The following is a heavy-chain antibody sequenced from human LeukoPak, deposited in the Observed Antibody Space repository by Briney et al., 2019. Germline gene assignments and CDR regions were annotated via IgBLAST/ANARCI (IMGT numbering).Heavy chain of an antibody. CDR3: ARFLLGTGAFDI. CDR1: GFTFSSYS. D-gene: IGHD3-16*01. CDR2: ISTSSTTI. Sequence: GGSLRLSCAASGFTFSSYSMNWVRQAPGKGLEWVSYISTSSTTIYYADSVKGRFTISRDNAKNSLYLQMNSLRDEDTAVYYCARFLLGTGAFDIWGQGTMVSVSS. J-gene: IGHJ3*02. V-gene: IGHV3-48*02.